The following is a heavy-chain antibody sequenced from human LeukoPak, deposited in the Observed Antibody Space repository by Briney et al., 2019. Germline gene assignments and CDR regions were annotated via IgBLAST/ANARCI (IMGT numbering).Heavy chain of an antibody. V-gene: IGHV3-23*01. D-gene: IGHD6-19*01. J-gene: IGHJ3*02. CDR2: ISGNGDST. Sequence: GGSLRRSCAASGFTFSTYAMTWVRQAPGKGLNWVSGISGNGDSTFYADSVKGRFTISRDNSKKTLCLQMNSLRADDTAVYYCAKDARWLAPGTFDIWGQGTMVTVS. CDR3: AKDARWLAPGTFDI. CDR1: GFTFSTYA.